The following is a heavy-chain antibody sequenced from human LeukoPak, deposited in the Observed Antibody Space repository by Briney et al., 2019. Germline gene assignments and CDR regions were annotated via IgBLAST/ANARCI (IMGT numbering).Heavy chain of an antibody. Sequence: GGSLRLSCAASGFTFNTYTMNWVRQAPGKGLEWVSYISGSSGIIDYADSVRGRFTISRDNAKNSLYLQMNSLRAEDTAVYYCARDLYGDYPWDYWGQGTLVTVSS. J-gene: IGHJ4*02. CDR3: ARDLYGDYPWDY. CDR2: ISGSSGII. D-gene: IGHD4-17*01. CDR1: GFTFNTYT. V-gene: IGHV3-48*04.